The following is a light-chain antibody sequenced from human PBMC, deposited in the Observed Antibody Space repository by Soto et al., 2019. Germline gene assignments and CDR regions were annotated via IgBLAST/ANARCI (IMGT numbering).Light chain of an antibody. Sequence: QSVLTQPATVSGSPGRSITISCTGTSSDVGGYNFVSWLQHHPGKAPKLLIYEVTNRAPGVPDRFSGSKSGNTASLTISGLQAEDEADYYCTSYGSDRTRAFGTGTKVTVL. CDR1: SSDVGGYNF. V-gene: IGLV2-14*01. J-gene: IGLJ1*01. CDR3: TSYGSDRTRA. CDR2: EVT.